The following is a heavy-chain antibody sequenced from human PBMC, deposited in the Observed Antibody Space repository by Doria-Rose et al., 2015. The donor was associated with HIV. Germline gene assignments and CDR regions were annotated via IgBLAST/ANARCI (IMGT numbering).Heavy chain of an antibody. J-gene: IGHJ4*02. CDR1: GVSLSSPGMG. CDR2: IFSDDER. V-gene: IGHV2-26*01. CDR3: ARIKSSRWYHKYYFDF. D-gene: IGHD6-13*01. Sequence: QVTLKEPGPVLVKPTETLTLTCTVSGVSLSSPGMGVSWIRQPPGKALEWLANIFSDDERSYKPSLKSRLTISRGTSKSQVVLTMTDMDPVDTATYYCARIKSSRWYHKYYFDFWGQGTLVFVSA.